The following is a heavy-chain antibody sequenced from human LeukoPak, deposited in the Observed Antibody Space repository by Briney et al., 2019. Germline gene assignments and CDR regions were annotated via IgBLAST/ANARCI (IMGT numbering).Heavy chain of an antibody. J-gene: IGHJ4*02. V-gene: IGHV3-23*01. CDR3: AKCRGSSWSDYFDY. CDR2: ISDSGGST. Sequence: PGASLRLSCAVSGFSLSRYAMSWVRKAPGKGLEGVSAISDSGGSTYYADSVKGRFTISRDNSRNTLYLQMNTLRAEDTAVYYCAKCRGSSWSDYFDYWGQGTLVTVSS. D-gene: IGHD6-13*01. CDR1: GFSLSRYA.